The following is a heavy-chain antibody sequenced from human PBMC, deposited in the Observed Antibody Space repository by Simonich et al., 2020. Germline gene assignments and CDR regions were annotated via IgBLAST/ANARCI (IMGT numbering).Heavy chain of an antibody. J-gene: IGHJ5*02. V-gene: IGHV4-34*01. CDR2: INYSGST. Sequence: QVQLQQWGAGQLKPSETLSLTCAVYGGSFSGYYWSWIRQPPGKGLEWIGEINYSGSTNYTPSLKGRGTIAVVTSKNLFSLKLSAVTAADTAGYYCARCGLVNYDILTGYHNWFDPWGQGTLVTVSS. CDR1: GGSFSGYY. D-gene: IGHD3-9*01. CDR3: ARCGLVNYDILTGYHNWFDP.